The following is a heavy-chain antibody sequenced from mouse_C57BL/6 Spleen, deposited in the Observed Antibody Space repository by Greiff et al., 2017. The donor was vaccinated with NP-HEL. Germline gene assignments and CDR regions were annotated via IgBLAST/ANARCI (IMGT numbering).Heavy chain of an antibody. CDR2: INPNYGTT. Sequence: EVQLQQSGPELVKPGASVKISCKASGYSFTDYNMNWVKQSNGKSLEWIGVINPNYGTTSYNQKFKGKATLTVDQSSSTAYMQLNSLTSEDSAVYYCAVRNPSDSSYDYWYFDVWGTGTTVTVSS. J-gene: IGHJ1*03. D-gene: IGHD1-1*01. V-gene: IGHV1-39*01. CDR1: GYSFTDYN. CDR3: AVRNPSDSSYDYWYFDV.